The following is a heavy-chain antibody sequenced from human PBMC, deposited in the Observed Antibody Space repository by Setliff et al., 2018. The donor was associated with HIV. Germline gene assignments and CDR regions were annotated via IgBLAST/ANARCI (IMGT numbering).Heavy chain of an antibody. CDR3: ARRGEDATIY. D-gene: IGHD3-3*01. J-gene: IGHJ4*02. CDR2: MYYSRTT. Sequence: SETLSLTCSVSGASISSKSYYWGWIRQPPGKGLEWIGTMYYSRTTYYNPSLKSRVTISADTSKNPYSLKMTSVTAADTAVYYCARRGEDATIYWGRGTLVTVSS. V-gene: IGHV4-39*01. CDR1: GASISSKSYY.